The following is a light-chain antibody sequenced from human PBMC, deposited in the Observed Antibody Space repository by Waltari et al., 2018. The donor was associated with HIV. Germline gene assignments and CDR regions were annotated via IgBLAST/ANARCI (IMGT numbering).Light chain of an antibody. J-gene: IGLJ2*01. Sequence: QSVLTQPPSASGTPGQRVTISCSGSSSNIGSNPVNCYQQLPGTAPKLLIYTNNQRPSGVPDRFSGSKSGTSASLAISGLQSEDEADYYCAAWDDSLNGPVFGGGTKLTVL. CDR2: TNN. CDR3: AAWDDSLNGPV. V-gene: IGLV1-44*01. CDR1: SSNIGSNP.